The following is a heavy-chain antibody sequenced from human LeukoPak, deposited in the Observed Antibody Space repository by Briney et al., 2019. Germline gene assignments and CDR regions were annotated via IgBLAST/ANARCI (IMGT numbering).Heavy chain of an antibody. CDR2: IYRGGST. CDR1: GFTVTSDC. Sequence: GGSLRLSCAASGFTVTSDCMSWVRQAPGKGLEGVSVIYRGGSTYYADSVQGRFTISRDNSSYTLYLQMNSLRADDTAVYYCTLRGSGSHYEGASVYWGQGTLVTVSS. D-gene: IGHD3-10*01. J-gene: IGHJ4*02. CDR3: TLRGSGSHYEGASVY. V-gene: IGHV3-66*01.